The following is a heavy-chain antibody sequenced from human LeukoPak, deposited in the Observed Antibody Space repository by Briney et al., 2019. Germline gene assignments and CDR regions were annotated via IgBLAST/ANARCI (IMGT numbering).Heavy chain of an antibody. V-gene: IGHV4-59*01. CDR1: GGSISSYY. CDR2: IYYSGST. Sequence: SETLSLTCTVSGGSISSYYWSWIRQPPGKGLEWIGYIYYSGSTNYNPSLKSRVTISVDTSKNQFSLKLSSVTAADTAVYYCARAVVGMVTSYYYMDVWGKGTTVTVSS. CDR3: ARAVVGMVTSYYYMDV. J-gene: IGHJ6*03. D-gene: IGHD5-18*01.